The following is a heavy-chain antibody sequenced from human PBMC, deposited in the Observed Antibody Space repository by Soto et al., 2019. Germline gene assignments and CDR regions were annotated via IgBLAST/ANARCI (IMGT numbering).Heavy chain of an antibody. CDR2: IYYSGST. J-gene: IGHJ4*02. D-gene: IGHD3-22*01. CDR1: GGCISSGGYY. Sequence: TLSLTCTVSGGCISSGGYYWSWIRQHPGKGLEWIGYIYYSGSTYYNPSLKSRVTISVDTSKNQFSLKLSSVTAADTAVYYCARDRRYYDSSGYSSFDYWGQGTLVTVSS. CDR3: ARDRRYYDSSGYSSFDY. V-gene: IGHV4-31*03.